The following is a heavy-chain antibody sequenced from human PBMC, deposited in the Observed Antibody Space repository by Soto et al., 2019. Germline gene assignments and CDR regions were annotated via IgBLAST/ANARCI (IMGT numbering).Heavy chain of an antibody. CDR3: ARGRVLRYFDWLSQSYGMDV. D-gene: IGHD3-9*01. J-gene: IGHJ6*02. CDR1: GYTFTSYD. Sequence: QVQLVQSGAEVKNSGASVKVSCKASGYTFTSYDINWVRQATGQGLEWMGWMNPNSGNTGYAQKFQGRVTMTRNTSISTAYMELSSLRSEDTAVYYCARGRVLRYFDWLSQSYGMDVWGQGTTVTVSS. CDR2: MNPNSGNT. V-gene: IGHV1-8*01.